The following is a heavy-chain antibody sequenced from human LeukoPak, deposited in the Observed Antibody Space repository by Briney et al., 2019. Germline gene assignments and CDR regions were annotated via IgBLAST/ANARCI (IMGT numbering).Heavy chain of an antibody. CDR2: ISAYNGNT. J-gene: IGHJ5*02. CDR1: GGTFSSYA. Sequence: ASVKVSCKASGGTFSSYAISWVRQAPGQGLEWMGWISAYNGNTNYAQKLQGRVTMTTDTSTSTAYMELRSLRSDDTAVYYCARVEVYCSSTSCQGNWFDPWGQGTLVTVSS. CDR3: ARVEVYCSSTSCQGNWFDP. D-gene: IGHD2-2*01. V-gene: IGHV1-18*01.